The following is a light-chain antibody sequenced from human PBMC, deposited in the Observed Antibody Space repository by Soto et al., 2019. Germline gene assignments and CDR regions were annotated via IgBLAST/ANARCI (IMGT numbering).Light chain of an antibody. CDR2: DVI. V-gene: IGLV2-14*03. CDR1: SNDVGGYNF. CDR3: TSYTSSFTFV. J-gene: IGLJ1*01. Sequence: QSALTQPASVSGSPGQSITISCTGTSNDVGGYNFVFWYQQHPTKAPKLIIYDVINRPSGDSNRFSGSKSGNMASLTISGLQAEDEADYYCTSYTSSFTFVFGTGTKLTVL.